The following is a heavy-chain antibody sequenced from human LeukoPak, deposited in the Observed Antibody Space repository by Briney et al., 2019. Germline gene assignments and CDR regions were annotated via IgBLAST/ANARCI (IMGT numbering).Heavy chain of an antibody. D-gene: IGHD3-22*01. CDR1: GGTFSSYA. Sequence: SVKVSCKASGGTFSSYAISWVRQAPGQGLEWMGGIIPIFGTANYAQRFQGRVTITADESTSTAYMELSSLRSEVTAVYYCARASYYYDSSGYSDFDYWGQGTLVTVSS. CDR2: IIPIFGTA. J-gene: IGHJ4*02. V-gene: IGHV1-69*13. CDR3: ARASYYYDSSGYSDFDY.